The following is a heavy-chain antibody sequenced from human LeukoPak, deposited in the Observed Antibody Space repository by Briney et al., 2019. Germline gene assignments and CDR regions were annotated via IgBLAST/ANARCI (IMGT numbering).Heavy chain of an antibody. CDR2: ISYDGSNK. V-gene: IGHV3-30-3*01. D-gene: IGHD3-22*01. CDR1: GFSLSRYA. J-gene: IGHJ3*02. Sequence: GGSLRLSCAASGFSLSRYAMHWVRQAPGKGLEWVAFISYDGSNKYYADSVKGRFTISRDNSKNTLYLQMNSLRAEDTAVYYCARGTYYYDSRSYSAGAFDIWGQGTMVTASS. CDR3: ARGTYYYDSRSYSAGAFDI.